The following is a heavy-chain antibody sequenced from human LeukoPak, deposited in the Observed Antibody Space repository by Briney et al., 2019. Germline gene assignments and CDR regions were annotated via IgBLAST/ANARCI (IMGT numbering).Heavy chain of an antibody. CDR2: IYSGGIT. J-gene: IGHJ4*02. D-gene: IGHD3-10*01. Sequence: GGSLRLSCAASGFTVSGNYMSWVRQPPGKGLEWVSVIYSGGITYYADSVKGRFTVSRDKSKNTMYLQMNSLRAEDTAVYYCATILRGVGAMYFDYWGQGTLVTVSS. CDR3: ATILRGVGAMYFDY. V-gene: IGHV3-53*01. CDR1: GFTVSGNY.